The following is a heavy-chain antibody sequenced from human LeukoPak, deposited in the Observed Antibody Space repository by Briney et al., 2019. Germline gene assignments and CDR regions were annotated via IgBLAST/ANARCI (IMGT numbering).Heavy chain of an antibody. Sequence: LETLSLTCTVSGGSISGYYWSWIRQPPGKGLEWIGYIYYRGSTTYNPSLKSRVTILVDTSKNQFSLKLSSVTAADTAVYYCARAYGDYVDHWGQGTLVTVSS. CDR3: ARAYGDYVDH. J-gene: IGHJ4*02. V-gene: IGHV4-59*01. CDR1: GGSISGYY. D-gene: IGHD4-17*01. CDR2: IYYRGST.